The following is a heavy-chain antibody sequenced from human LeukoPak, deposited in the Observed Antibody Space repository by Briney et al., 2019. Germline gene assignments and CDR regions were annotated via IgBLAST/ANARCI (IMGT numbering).Heavy chain of an antibody. Sequence: GGSLRLSCAASGFNFNNYWMSWVRQAPGKGLEWVANMRRDGNEIYYLDSVRGRFTISRDNAKNSLYLQMNSLRAEDTAVYYCARGLYDFWSGYYQPGDAFDIWGQGTMVTVSS. J-gene: IGHJ3*02. D-gene: IGHD3-3*01. V-gene: IGHV3-7*01. CDR2: MRRDGNEI. CDR1: GFNFNNYW. CDR3: ARGLYDFWSGYYQPGDAFDI.